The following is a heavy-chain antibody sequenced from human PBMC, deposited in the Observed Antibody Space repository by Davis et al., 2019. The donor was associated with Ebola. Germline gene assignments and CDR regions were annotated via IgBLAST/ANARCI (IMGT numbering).Heavy chain of an antibody. CDR2: IFPGDSDT. D-gene: IGHD5-24*01. CDR1: GYSFTSHW. V-gene: IGHV5-51*01. J-gene: IGHJ4*02. CDR3: ARGTDGYNPGGYFDS. Sequence: KVSCKASGYSFTSHWIVWVRQMPGKGLECMGIIFPGDSDTRYSPSFQGQVTISADKSISTAYLQWSSLKASDTAMYYCARGTDGYNPGGYFDSWGQGTLVTVSS.